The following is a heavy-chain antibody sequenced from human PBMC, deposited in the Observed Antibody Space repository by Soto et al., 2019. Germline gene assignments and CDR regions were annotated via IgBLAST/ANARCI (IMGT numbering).Heavy chain of an antibody. CDR2: ISSSSSTI. CDR1: GFTFSSYS. J-gene: IGHJ3*02. Sequence: GGSLRLSCAASGFTFSSYSMNWVRQAPGKGLVWVSYISSSSSTIYYADSVKGRFTISRDNAKNSLYLQMNSLRDEDAAVYYCARVKSLVAYCGGDCYDAFDIWGQGTMVTVSS. V-gene: IGHV3-48*02. CDR3: ARVKSLVAYCGGDCYDAFDI. D-gene: IGHD2-21*02.